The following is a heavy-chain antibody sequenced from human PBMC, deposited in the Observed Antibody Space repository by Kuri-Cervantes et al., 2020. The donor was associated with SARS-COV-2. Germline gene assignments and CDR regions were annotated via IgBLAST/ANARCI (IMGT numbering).Heavy chain of an antibody. CDR3: ARGLRRRYFDL. D-gene: IGHD4-17*01. Sequence: GGSLRLSCAASGFTFSSYAMHWVRQAPGKGLEWVAVISYDGSNKYYADSVKGRFTISRDNSKNTLYLQMNSLRAEDTAVYYCARGLRRRYFDLWGRGTLVTVSS. CDR1: GFTFSSYA. V-gene: IGHV3-30-3*01. CDR2: ISYDGSNK. J-gene: IGHJ2*01.